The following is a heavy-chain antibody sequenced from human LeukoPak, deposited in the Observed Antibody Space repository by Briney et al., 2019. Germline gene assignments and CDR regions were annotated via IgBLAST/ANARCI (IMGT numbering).Heavy chain of an antibody. V-gene: IGHV3-11*04. J-gene: IGHJ4*02. CDR1: GFTFSDYY. D-gene: IGHD6-19*01. Sequence: GGSLRLSCAASGFTFSDYYMSWIRQAPGKELEWVSYISSSGSTIYCADSVKGRFTISRDNAKNSLYLQMNSLRAEDTAVYYCARDPPGIAVAGLDYWGQGTLVTVSS. CDR2: ISSSGSTI. CDR3: ARDPPGIAVAGLDY.